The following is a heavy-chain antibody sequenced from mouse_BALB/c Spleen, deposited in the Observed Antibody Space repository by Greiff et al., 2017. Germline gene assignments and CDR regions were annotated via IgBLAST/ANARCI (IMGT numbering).Heavy chain of an antibody. Sequence: EVMLVESGGGLVKPGGSLKLSCAASGFTFSSYAMSWVRQTPEKRLEWVASISSGGSTYYPDSVKGRFTISRDNARNILYLQMSSLRSEDTAMYYCAGSIYYDYDGPSYYFDYWGQGTTLTVSS. CDR1: GFTFSSYA. V-gene: IGHV5-6-5*01. D-gene: IGHD2-4*01. CDR2: ISSGGST. J-gene: IGHJ2*01. CDR3: AGSIYYDYDGPSYYFDY.